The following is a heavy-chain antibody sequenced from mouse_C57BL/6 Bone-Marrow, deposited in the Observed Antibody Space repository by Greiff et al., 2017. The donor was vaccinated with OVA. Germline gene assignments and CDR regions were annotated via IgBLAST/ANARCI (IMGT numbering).Heavy chain of an antibody. CDR3: VRDPEGNPYYAMDY. CDR1: GFTFNTYA. CDR2: IRSKSSNYAT. J-gene: IGHJ4*01. Sequence: EVKVVESGGGLVQPKGSLKLSCAASGFTFNTYAMHWVRQAPGKGLEWVARIRSKSSNYATYYADSVKDRFTISRDDSQSMLYLQMNNLKTEDTAVYYCVRDPEGNPYYAMDYWGQGTSVTVSS. D-gene: IGHD2-1*01. V-gene: IGHV10-3*01.